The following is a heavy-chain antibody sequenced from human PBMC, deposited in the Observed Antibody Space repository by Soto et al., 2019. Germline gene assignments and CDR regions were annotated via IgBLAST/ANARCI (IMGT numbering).Heavy chain of an antibody. CDR2: IIPIFGTA. CDR3: AREGSGARRYYYYGMDV. CDR1: GGTFSSYA. V-gene: IGHV1-69*01. D-gene: IGHD1-26*01. J-gene: IGHJ6*02. Sequence: QVQLVQSGAEVKKPGSSVKVSCKASGGTFSSYAISWVRQAPGQGLEWMGGIIPIFGTANYAQKFQGRVTIIADESTSTAYMELSSLRSEDTAVYYCAREGSGARRYYYYGMDVWGQGTTVTVSS.